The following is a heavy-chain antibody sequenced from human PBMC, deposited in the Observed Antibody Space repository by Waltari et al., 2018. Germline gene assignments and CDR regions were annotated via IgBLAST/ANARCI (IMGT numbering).Heavy chain of an antibody. J-gene: IGHJ4*02. Sequence: EIQLVQSGGGSVQPGKSLTLACAASGLTFHDSAMQWVRQVPGRGMEWVSSISWNSGRIKYADSVKGRFTISRDNAKTSVYMQMNSLKIEDTAVYYCAKELRSLERGFDLWGQGTPVIVSS. CDR3: AKELRSLERGFDL. D-gene: IGHD3-3*01. V-gene: IGHV3-9*01. CDR1: GLTFHDSA. CDR2: ISWNSGRI.